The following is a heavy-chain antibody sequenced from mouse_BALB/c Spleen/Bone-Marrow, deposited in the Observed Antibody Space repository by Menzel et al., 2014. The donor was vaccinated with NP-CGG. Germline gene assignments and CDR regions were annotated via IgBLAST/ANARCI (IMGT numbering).Heavy chain of an antibody. V-gene: IGHV1-9*01. Sequence: QVQLQQSGAELMKPGASVKISCKSTGFTFSDNWIEWVKQRPGHGLEWIGEILPGSGTTNYNEKFKGKATFTADTSSNTAYLHLSSLPSEDSAVYYCARDYRCGRGYAMDYWGQGTSVTVSS. D-gene: IGHD2-14*01. J-gene: IGHJ4*01. CDR1: GFTFSDNW. CDR3: ARDYRCGRGYAMDY. CDR2: ILPGSGTT.